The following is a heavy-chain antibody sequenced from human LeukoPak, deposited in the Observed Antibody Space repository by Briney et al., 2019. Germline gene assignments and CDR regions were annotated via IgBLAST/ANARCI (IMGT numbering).Heavy chain of an antibody. CDR1: GYTFTSYG. CDR2: ISAYNGNT. CDR3: ARYLYSSGWFLGWFDP. Sequence: GASVKVSCKASGYTFTSYGISWVRQAPGQGLEWMGWISAYNGNTNYAQKLQGRVTMTTDTSTSTAYMELRSLRSDDTAVYYCARYLYSSGWFLGWFDPWGQGTLVTVSS. D-gene: IGHD6-19*01. V-gene: IGHV1-18*01. J-gene: IGHJ5*02.